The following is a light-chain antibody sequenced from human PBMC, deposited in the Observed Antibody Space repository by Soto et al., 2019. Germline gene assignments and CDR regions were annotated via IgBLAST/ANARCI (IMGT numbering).Light chain of an antibody. J-gene: IGKJ1*01. CDR2: MAS. CDR1: QSLLYSNGFHC. CDR3: MQAAHTPWT. Sequence: DIVMTQSPLSLPVRPGEPASISCRSSQSLLYSNGFHCLEWYLQRPGQSPQLLIYMASNRASGVPDRFSGSGSGRDFSLRISQVEGWDVWTYYCMQAAHTPWTFGQGTKVDIK. V-gene: IGKV2-28*01.